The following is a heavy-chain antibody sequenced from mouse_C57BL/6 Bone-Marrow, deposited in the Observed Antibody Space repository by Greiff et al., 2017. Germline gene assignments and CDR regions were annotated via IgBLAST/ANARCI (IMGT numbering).Heavy chain of an antibody. D-gene: IGHD1-1*01. CDR3: ATRSSKITTVVDY. V-gene: IGHV1-72*01. Sequence: QVQLQQPGAELVKPGASVKLSCKASGYTFTSYWMHWVKQRPGRGLEWIGRIDPNSGGTKYNEKFKSKATLTVDKPSSTAYMQLSSLTSEDSAGYYCATRSSKITTVVDYWGQGTTLTVSS. CDR2: IDPNSGGT. J-gene: IGHJ2*01. CDR1: GYTFTSYW.